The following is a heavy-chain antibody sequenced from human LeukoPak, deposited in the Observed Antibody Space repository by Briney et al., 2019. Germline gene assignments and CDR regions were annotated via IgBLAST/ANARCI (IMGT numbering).Heavy chain of an antibody. CDR1: GFTFSNAW. V-gene: IGHV3-15*01. J-gene: IGHJ4*02. CDR3: TTTERVYYYGSGSYYNNTYYFDY. CDR2: IKSKTDGGTT. Sequence: GGSLRLSCAASGFTFSNAWMSRVRQAPGKGLEWVGRIKSKTDGGTTDYAAPVKGRFTISRDDSKNTLYLQMNSLKTEDTAVYYCTTTERVYYYGSGSYYNNTYYFDYWGQGTLVTVSS. D-gene: IGHD3-10*01.